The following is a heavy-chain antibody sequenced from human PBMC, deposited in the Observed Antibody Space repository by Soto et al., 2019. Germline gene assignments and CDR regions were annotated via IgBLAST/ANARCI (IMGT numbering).Heavy chain of an antibody. V-gene: IGHV1-18*01. CDR1: GYTFTSYG. J-gene: IGHJ4*02. CDR2: IGAYNGNT. CDR3: ARVYITMVRGPSDFDY. Sequence: QVQLVQSGAEVKKPGASVKVSCKASGYTFTSYGISWVRQAPGQGLEWMGWIGAYNGNTNYAQKLQGRVTMTTDTSTSTAYMELRSLRSDDTAVYYCARVYITMVRGPSDFDYWGQGTLVTVSS. D-gene: IGHD3-10*01.